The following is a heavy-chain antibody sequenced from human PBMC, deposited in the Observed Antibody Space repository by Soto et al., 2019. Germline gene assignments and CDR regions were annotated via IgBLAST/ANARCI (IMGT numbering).Heavy chain of an antibody. Sequence: QVQLVQSGAEVKKPGSSVKVSCKASGGTFSSYAISWVRQAPGQGLEWMGGIIPIFGTANYAQKFQGRVTITADESTSTAYMELSSLRSEDTAVYYCAREWRPRTLFGVAITLNYYYYYGMDVWGQGTTVTVSS. J-gene: IGHJ6*02. V-gene: IGHV1-69*01. CDR2: IIPIFGTA. CDR3: AREWRPRTLFGVAITLNYYYYYGMDV. D-gene: IGHD3-3*01. CDR1: GGTFSSYA.